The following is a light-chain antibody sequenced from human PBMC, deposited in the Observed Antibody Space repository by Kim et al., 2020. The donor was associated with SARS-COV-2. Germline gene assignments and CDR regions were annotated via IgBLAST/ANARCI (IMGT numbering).Light chain of an antibody. V-gene: IGLV1-51*01. CDR3: GTWDSSLSAVV. J-gene: IGLJ3*02. Sequence: QSVLTQPPSVSAAPGQKVTISCSGSSSNIGNNYVSWYQQLPGTAPKLLISGNTERPSGIPDRFSGSKSGTSATLGITGLQTGDEADYYCGTWDSSLSAVVFGGGTKVTVL. CDR2: GNT. CDR1: SSNIGNNY.